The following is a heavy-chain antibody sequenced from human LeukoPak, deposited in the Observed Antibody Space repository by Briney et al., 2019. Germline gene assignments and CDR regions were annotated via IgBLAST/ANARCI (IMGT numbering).Heavy chain of an antibody. J-gene: IGHJ4*02. CDR1: GGSISSYY. V-gene: IGHV4-4*07. CDR3: AGHHPRNTVDF. D-gene: IGHD2-8*02. Sequence: SEALSLTCTVSGGSISSYYWSWIRQPAGKGLEWIGRIYTSGSTNYNPSLKSRVTISLDTSKNQFSLKLSSVTAADTAVYYCAGHHPRNTVDFWGQGTLVTVSS. CDR2: IYTSGST.